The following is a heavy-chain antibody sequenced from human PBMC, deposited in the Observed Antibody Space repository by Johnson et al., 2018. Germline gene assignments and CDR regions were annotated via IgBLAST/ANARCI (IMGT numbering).Heavy chain of an antibody. J-gene: IGHJ4*02. D-gene: IGHD2-15*01. V-gene: IGHV3-23*04. CDR3: AKDLLYFDY. CDR1: GFTFGSYA. CDR2: ISASGGST. Sequence: EVQLVESGGGLVQPGGSLRLSCAASGFTFGSYAMSWVRPAPGKGLECVSAISASGGSTYNADSVKGRFTISRENSKNKLYLQMNRLRAEDTAVYYCAKDLLYFDYWGQGTLVTVSS.